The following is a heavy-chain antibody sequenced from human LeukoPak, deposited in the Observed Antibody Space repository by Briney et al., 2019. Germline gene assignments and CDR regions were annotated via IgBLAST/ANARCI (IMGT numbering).Heavy chain of an antibody. CDR2: IYYSGST. D-gene: IGHD2-2*01. J-gene: IGHJ2*01. Sequence: PSETLSLTCTVSGGSISSYYWSWIRQPPGKGLEWIGYIYYSGSTNNNPSFESRVTISLDTSKNQFSLRVSSVTAADTAVYYCARATSWYWFFDLWGRGTLVTVSS. V-gene: IGHV4-59*01. CDR3: ARATSWYWFFDL. CDR1: GGSISSYY.